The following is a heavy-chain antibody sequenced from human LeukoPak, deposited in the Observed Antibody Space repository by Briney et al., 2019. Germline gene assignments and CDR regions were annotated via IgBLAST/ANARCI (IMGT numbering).Heavy chain of an antibody. Sequence: SETLSLTCTVSGGSISVFYWSWIRQPPGKGLEWIGYIYYSGSTNYNPSLKSRVTISVDASKNQFSLKLSSVTAADTAVYYCARGLGYGDDNWFDPWGQGTLVTVSS. CDR2: IYYSGST. J-gene: IGHJ5*02. CDR3: ARGLGYGDDNWFDP. D-gene: IGHD4-17*01. V-gene: IGHV4-59*01. CDR1: GGSISVFY.